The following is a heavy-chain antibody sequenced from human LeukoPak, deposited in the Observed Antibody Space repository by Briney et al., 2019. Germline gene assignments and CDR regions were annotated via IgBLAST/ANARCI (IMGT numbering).Heavy chain of an antibody. CDR2: INHSGST. CDR1: GGSFSGYY. Sequence: SETLSLTCAVYGGSFSGYYWSWIRQPPGKGLEWIGEINHSGSTNYNPSLKSRVTISVDTSKNQFSLKLSSVTAADTAVYHCARVHGTSLAHAFDIWGQGTMVTVSS. CDR3: ARVHGTSLAHAFDI. V-gene: IGHV4-34*01. J-gene: IGHJ3*02.